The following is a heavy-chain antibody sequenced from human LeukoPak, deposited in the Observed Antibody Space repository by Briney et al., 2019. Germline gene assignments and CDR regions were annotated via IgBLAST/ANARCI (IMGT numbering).Heavy chain of an antibody. CDR2: IYYSGST. D-gene: IGHD3-10*01. CDR3: ARHGVLLWFGTTPYYFDY. Sequence: PSETLSLTCTVSGGSISSSSYYWGWIRQPPGKGLEWIGSIYYSGSTYYNPSLKSRVTISVDTSKNQFSLKLSSVTAADTAVYYRARHGVLLWFGTTPYYFDYWGQGTLVTVSS. J-gene: IGHJ4*02. V-gene: IGHV4-39*01. CDR1: GGSISSSSYY.